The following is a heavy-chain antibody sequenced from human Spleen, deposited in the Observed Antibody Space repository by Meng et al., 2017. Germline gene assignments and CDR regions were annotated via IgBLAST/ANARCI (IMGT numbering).Heavy chain of an antibody. J-gene: IGHJ4*02. D-gene: IGHD2-15*01. CDR2: LHYSGYT. CDR3: ARHPDILGNWVKYDY. V-gene: IGHV4-39*01. CDR1: GGSFSGYY. Sequence: QPQLQESGPGLLKPSETLSLTCAVYGGSFSGYYWAWIRQPPGKGLEWIGSLHYSGYTSYNPSLKSRVTASVDRSKNQFSLRLSSVTAADTAVYYCARHPDILGNWVKYDYWGQGTLVTVSS.